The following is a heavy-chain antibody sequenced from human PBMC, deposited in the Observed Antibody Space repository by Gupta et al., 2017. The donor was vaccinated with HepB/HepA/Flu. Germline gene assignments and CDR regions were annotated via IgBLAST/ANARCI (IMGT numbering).Heavy chain of an antibody. CDR1: GGSISSSSYY. J-gene: IGHJ4*02. CDR3: ARQWGSGWYWDY. V-gene: IGHV4-39*01. CDR2: IYYSGST. Sequence: QLQLQESGSGLVKPSETLSLTCTVSGGSISSSSYYWGWIRQPPGKGLEWIGSIYYSGSTYYNPSLKSRVTISVDTSKNQFSLKLRSVTAADTAVYYCARQWGSGWYWDYWGQGTLVTVSS. D-gene: IGHD6-19*01.